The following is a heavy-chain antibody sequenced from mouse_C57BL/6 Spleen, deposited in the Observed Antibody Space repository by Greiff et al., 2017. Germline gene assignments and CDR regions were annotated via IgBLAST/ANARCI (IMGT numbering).Heavy chain of an antibody. Sequence: QVQLQQSGAELVKPGASVKISCKASGYAFSSYWMNWVKQRPGKGLEWIGQIYPGDGDTNYNGKFKGKATLTADKSSSTAYMQRSSLTSEDSAVYFCARGVYYYGSSYWYFDVWGTGTTVTVSS. D-gene: IGHD1-1*01. J-gene: IGHJ1*03. CDR2: IYPGDGDT. CDR3: ARGVYYYGSSYWYFDV. V-gene: IGHV1-80*01. CDR1: GYAFSSYW.